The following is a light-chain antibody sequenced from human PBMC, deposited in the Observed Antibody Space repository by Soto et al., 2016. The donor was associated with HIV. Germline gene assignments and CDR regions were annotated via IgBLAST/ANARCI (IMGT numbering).Light chain of an antibody. V-gene: IGLV3-19*01. Sequence: SSELTQDPAVSVALGQTVRITCQGDFFSSYYASWYQQKPGQAPLLVFFGKNNRPSGIPDRFSGSSSGNTASLTITGAQAEDEADYYCQSRDSTHNRRVFGTGTKVTVL. CDR3: QSRDSTHNRRV. CDR1: FFSSYY. J-gene: IGLJ1*01. CDR2: GKN.